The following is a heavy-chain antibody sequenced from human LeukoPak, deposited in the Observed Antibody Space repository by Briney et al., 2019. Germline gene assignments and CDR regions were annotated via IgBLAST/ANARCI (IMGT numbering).Heavy chain of an antibody. J-gene: IGHJ6*02. Sequence: PSETLSLTCAVYGGSFSGYYWSWIRQPPGKGLEWIGEINHSGSTNYNPSLKSRVTISVDTSKNQFSLKLSSVTAADTAVYYCARGNTMVRGVMNGMDVWGQGTTVNVSS. CDR1: GGSFSGYY. CDR3: ARGNTMVRGVMNGMDV. CDR2: INHSGST. V-gene: IGHV4-34*01. D-gene: IGHD3-10*01.